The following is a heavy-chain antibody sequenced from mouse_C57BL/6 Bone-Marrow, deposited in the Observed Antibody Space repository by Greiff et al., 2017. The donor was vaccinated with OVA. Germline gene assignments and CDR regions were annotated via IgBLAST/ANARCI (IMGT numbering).Heavy chain of an antibody. CDR1: GFTFTDYY. CDR3: ARSHYYGSHDV. CDR2: IRNKANGYTT. V-gene: IGHV7-3*01. J-gene: IGHJ1*03. Sequence: EVQGVESGGGLVQPGGSMSLSCAASGFTFTDYYMSWVRQPPGKALEWLGFIRNKANGYTTEYSASVKGRFTISRDNSQSILYLQMNALRAEDSATYYCARSHYYGSHDVWGTGTTVTVSS. D-gene: IGHD1-1*01.